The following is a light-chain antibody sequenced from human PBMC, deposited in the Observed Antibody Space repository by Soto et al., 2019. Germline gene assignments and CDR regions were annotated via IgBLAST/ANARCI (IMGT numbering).Light chain of an antibody. V-gene: IGKV3-11*01. Sequence: EIVLTQSPATLSLSPGERATLSCRASQSVSSYLAWYQQKPGQAPRLLIYDASNRATGIPARFSGSGSGTDFNPHINTPDPEDFAVYYCQQHSKWPRSKFVRGTKME. CDR3: QQHSKWPRSK. CDR2: DAS. CDR1: QSVSSY. J-gene: IGKJ4*02.